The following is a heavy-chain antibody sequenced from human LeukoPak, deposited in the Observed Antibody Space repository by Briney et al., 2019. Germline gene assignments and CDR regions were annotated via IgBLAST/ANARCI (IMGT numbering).Heavy chain of an antibody. J-gene: IGHJ4*02. D-gene: IGHD1-1*01. Sequence: PGGSLRLSCAASGFTFSSYAMHWVRQAPGKGLEWVAVISYDGSNKYYADSVKGRFTISRDNSKNTLYLQMNSLRAEDTAVYYCARERPPIDYWGQGTLVTVSS. CDR2: ISYDGSNK. CDR3: ARERPPIDY. CDR1: GFTFSSYA. V-gene: IGHV3-30*04.